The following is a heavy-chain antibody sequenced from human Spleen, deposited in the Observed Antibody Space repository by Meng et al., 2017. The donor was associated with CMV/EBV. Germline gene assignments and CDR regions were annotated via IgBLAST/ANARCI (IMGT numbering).Heavy chain of an antibody. D-gene: IGHD2-2*01. Sequence: FIRYFWTCILQPPGRPLGWIGGVDHSGRGDYNPSLTSRVTVSVDPSKNQFSLTMSSVTAADTAVYYCARTSPVYCRRTFCQHYYSEYWGQGTLVTVSS. CDR1: FIRYF. J-gene: IGHJ4*02. CDR3: ARTSPVYCRRTFCQHYYSEY. CDR2: VDHSGRG. V-gene: IGHV4-34*01.